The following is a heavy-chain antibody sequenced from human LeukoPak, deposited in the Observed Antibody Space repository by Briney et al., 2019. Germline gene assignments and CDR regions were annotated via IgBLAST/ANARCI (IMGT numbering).Heavy chain of an antibody. J-gene: IGHJ6*02. CDR2: IKQDGSEK. CDR3: ARVIVDSSGYYNYYGMDV. V-gene: IGHV3-7*03. CDR1: GFTFSSYW. D-gene: IGHD3-22*01. Sequence: GGSLRLSCAASGFTFSSYWMSWVRQAPGKGLEWVANIKQDGSEKYYVDSVKGRFTISRDNSKNTLYLQMNSLRAEDTAVYYCARVIVDSSGYYNYYGMDVWGQGTTVTVSS.